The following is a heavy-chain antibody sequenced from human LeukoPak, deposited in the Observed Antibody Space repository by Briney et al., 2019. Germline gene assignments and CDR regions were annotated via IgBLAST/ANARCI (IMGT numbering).Heavy chain of an antibody. V-gene: IGHV3-15*01. J-gene: IGHJ4*02. CDR3: TTPLDGTYYFDY. Sequence: GGSLRLSCAASGFTFSNAWMSWVRQAPGKGLEWVGRIKSKTDGGTTDYAAPVKGRFTISRDDSKNTLYLQMNSLKTEDTAVYYCTTPLDGTYYFDYWGQGTLVSVSS. CDR2: IKSKTDGGTT. D-gene: IGHD1-1*01. CDR1: GFTFSNAW.